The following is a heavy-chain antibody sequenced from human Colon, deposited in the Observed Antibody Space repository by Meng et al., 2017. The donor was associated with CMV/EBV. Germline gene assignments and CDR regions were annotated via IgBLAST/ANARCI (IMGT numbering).Heavy chain of an antibody. CDR3: AGSVEYGGYGYYYYGMDV. CDR1: GGTFSTYT. J-gene: IGHJ6*02. V-gene: IGHV1-69*02. D-gene: IGHD5-12*01. CDR2: IIPILNRP. Sequence: SVKVSCKASGGTFSTYTITWVRQAPGQGLEWMGRIIPILNRPDYAQSFQGRVSITADKSTSTAYMELSSLRSEDTAVYYCAGSVEYGGYGYYYYGMDVWGQGTTVTVSS.